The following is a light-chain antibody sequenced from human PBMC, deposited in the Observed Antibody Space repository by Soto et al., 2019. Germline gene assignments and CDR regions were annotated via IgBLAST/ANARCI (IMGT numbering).Light chain of an antibody. CDR2: GAS. V-gene: IGKV3-15*01. CDR3: HQYNNWISVT. Sequence: EIVMFQSPATLSVYPAERSTLSCRASQSVSSNLAWYQQKPGQAPRLLIYGASTRATGIPARFSGSGSGTEYTLTISSLQSEDFAVYCCHQYNNWISVTFGGGTKV. J-gene: IGKJ4*01. CDR1: QSVSSN.